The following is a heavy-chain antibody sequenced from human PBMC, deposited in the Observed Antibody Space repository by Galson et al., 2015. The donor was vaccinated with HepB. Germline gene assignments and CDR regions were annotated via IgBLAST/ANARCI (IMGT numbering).Heavy chain of an antibody. CDR3: ARDLVRATVVTPVLRY. J-gene: IGHJ4*02. CDR2: ISYDGSNK. D-gene: IGHD4-23*01. V-gene: IGHV3-30-3*01. Sequence: SLRLSCAASGFTFSSYAMHWVRQTPGKGLEWAAVISYDGSNKYYADSVKGRFTISRDNSKNTLYLQMNSLRAEDTAVYYCARDLVRATVVTPVLRYWGQGTLVTVSS. CDR1: GFTFSSYA.